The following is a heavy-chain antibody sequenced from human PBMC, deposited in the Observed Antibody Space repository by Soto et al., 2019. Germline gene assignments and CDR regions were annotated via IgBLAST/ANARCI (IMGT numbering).Heavy chain of an antibody. CDR2: ISYDGSNK. Sequence: LRLSCAASGFTFSSYGMHWVRQAPGKGLEWVAVISYDGSNKYYADSVKGRFTISRDNSKNTLYLQMNSLRAEDTAVYYCAKGGSSSWYLGYWGQGTLVTVSS. CDR3: AKGGSSSWYLGY. CDR1: GFTFSSYG. V-gene: IGHV3-30*18. D-gene: IGHD6-13*01. J-gene: IGHJ4*02.